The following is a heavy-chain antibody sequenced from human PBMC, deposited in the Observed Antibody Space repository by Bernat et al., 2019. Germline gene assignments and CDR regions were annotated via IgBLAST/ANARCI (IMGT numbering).Heavy chain of an antibody. Sequence: QVQLVESGGGVVQPGRSLRLSCAASGFTFSSYGMHWVRQAPGKGLEWVAVISYDGSNKYYADSVKGRFTISRDNSKNTLYLQMNSLRAEDTAVYYCAKDLSTWDVNYYYGMDVWGQGTTVTVSS. J-gene: IGHJ6*02. V-gene: IGHV3-30*18. CDR2: ISYDGSNK. CDR1: GFTFSSYG. D-gene: IGHD7-27*01. CDR3: AKDLSTWDVNYYYGMDV.